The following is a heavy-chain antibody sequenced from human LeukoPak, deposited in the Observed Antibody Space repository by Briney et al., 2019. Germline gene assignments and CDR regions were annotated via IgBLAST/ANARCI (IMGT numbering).Heavy chain of an antibody. CDR3: ARDDSSSPYYFDY. Sequence: SETLSLTCTVSGGPISSGSYYWSWIRQPAGKGLEWIGRIYTSGSTNYNPSLKSRVTISVDTSKNQFSLKLSSVTAADTAVYYCARDDSSSPYYFDYWGQGTLVTVSS. CDR1: GGPISSGSYY. D-gene: IGHD6-13*01. CDR2: IYTSGST. V-gene: IGHV4-61*02. J-gene: IGHJ4*02.